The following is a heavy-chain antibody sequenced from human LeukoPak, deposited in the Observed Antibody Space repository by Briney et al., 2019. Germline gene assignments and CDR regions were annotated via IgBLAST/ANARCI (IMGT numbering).Heavy chain of an antibody. CDR3: ARDRYDYVWGSYRPFDY. D-gene: IGHD3-16*02. CDR2: VYTSGST. Sequence: SKTLSLTCAVYGGSFSSYYWSWIRQPAGKGLEWIGRVYTSGSTNYNPSLKSRVTMSVDTSKNQFSLKLSSVTAADTAVYYCARDRYDYVWGSYRPFDYWGQGTLVTVSS. CDR1: GGSFSSYY. V-gene: IGHV4-4*07. J-gene: IGHJ4*02.